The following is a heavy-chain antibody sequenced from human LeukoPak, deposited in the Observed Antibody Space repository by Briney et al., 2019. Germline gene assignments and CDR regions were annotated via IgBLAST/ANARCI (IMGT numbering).Heavy chain of an antibody. CDR2: ISSSGSTI. CDR3: ARVNTDYYYYMDV. V-gene: IGHV3-11*04. CDR1: GFTFSDYY. J-gene: IGHJ6*03. Sequence: GGSLRLSCAASGFTFSDYYMSWIRQAPGKGLEWVSYISSSGSTIYYADSVKGRFTISRDNAKNSLYLQMNSLRAEDTAVYYCARVNTDYYYYMDVWGKGTTVTVSS.